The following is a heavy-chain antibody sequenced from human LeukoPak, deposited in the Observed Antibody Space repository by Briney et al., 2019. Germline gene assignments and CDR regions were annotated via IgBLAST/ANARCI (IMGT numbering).Heavy chain of an antibody. J-gene: IGHJ3*02. D-gene: IGHD3-22*01. CDR1: GGSFSGYY. Sequence: SETLSLTCAVYGGSFSGYYWSWIRQPPGKGLEWIGEINHSGSTNYNPSLKSRVTISVDTSKNQFSLKLSSVTAADTAVYYCASRPGFYYDSSGYNYVAAFDIWGQGTMVTVSS. CDR3: ASRPGFYYDSSGYNYVAAFDI. CDR2: INHSGST. V-gene: IGHV4-34*01.